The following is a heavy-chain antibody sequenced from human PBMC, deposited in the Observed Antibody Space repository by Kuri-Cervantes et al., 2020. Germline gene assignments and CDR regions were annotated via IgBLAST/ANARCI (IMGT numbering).Heavy chain of an antibody. CDR3: AREGGFASGSSPLYYYYGMDV. J-gene: IGHJ6*02. V-gene: IGHV3-13*01. CDR1: GFTFSSYD. CDR2: IGTAGDT. D-gene: IGHD3-10*01. Sequence: ETLSLTCAASGFTFSSYDMHWVRQATGKGLEWVSAIGTAGDTYYPGSVKGRFTISRENAKNSLYLQMNSLRAGDTAVYYCAREGGFASGSSPLYYYYGMDVWGQGTTVTVSS.